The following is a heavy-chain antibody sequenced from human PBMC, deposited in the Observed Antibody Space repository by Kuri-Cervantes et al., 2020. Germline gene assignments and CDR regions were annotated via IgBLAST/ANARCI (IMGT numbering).Heavy chain of an antibody. J-gene: IGHJ4*02. CDR2: INTDSGGT. D-gene: IGHD5-12*01. CDR3: ARGLSGGPYYFDY. CDR1: GYTFTSFS. Sequence: ASVKVSCKASGYTFTSFSMHWVRQAPGQRLEWMGWINTDSGGTNYAQKFQGRVTMTRDTSISTAYMELSRLRSDDTAVYYCARGLSGGPYYFDYWGQGTLVTVSS. V-gene: IGHV1-2*02.